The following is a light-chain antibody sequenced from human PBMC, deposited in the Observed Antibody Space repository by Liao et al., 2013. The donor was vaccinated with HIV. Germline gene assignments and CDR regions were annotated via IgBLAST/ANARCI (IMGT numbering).Light chain of an antibody. V-gene: IGLV3-21*04. Sequence: SYVLTQPPSVSVAPGKTATITCGGNNIGTNSVHWYQQRPGQAPVLVIYYDNDRPSGIPERFSGSNSGNTATLTISRVEGGDEADYYCQVWDSRSDRPVFGGGTKLIVL. J-gene: IGLJ2*01. CDR3: QVWDSRSDRPV. CDR2: YDN. CDR1: NIGTNS.